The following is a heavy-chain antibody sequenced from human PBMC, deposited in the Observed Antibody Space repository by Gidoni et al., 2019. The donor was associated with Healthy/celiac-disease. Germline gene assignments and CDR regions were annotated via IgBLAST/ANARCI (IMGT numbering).Heavy chain of an antibody. CDR3: ARDFVILWFGELSGAFDY. V-gene: IGHV3-48*02. CDR1: GFTCPRYS. CDR2: ISSSSSTI. Sequence: EVQLVESGGGLVQPGGSLRLSWAPSGFTCPRYSSNWVRQAPGKGLEWVSYISSSSSTIYYADSVKGRFTISRDNAKNSLYLQMNSLRDEDTAVYYCARDFVILWFGELSGAFDYWGQGTLVTVSS. D-gene: IGHD3-10*01. J-gene: IGHJ4*02.